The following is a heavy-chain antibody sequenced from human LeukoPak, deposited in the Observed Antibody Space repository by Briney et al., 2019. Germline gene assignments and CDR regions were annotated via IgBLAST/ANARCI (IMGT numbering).Heavy chain of an antibody. D-gene: IGHD5-18*01. CDR3: AKLGGYSYGHEEY. CDR2: ITGSGSST. V-gene: IGHV3-23*01. Sequence: PGGSLRLSCAASGFIFASYGMSWVRQAPGKGLEWVSGITGSGSSTFYADSVKGRCTISRDNSKNTLYLQVNNLRGEGTAVYYCAKLGGYSYGHEEYWGQGTLVTVSS. CDR1: GFIFASYG. J-gene: IGHJ4*02.